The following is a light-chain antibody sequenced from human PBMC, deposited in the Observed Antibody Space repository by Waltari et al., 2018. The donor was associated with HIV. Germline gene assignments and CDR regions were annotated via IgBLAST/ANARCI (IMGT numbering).Light chain of an antibody. CDR1: PMGSKT. V-gene: IGLV3-21*04. CDR2: NDS. Sequence: SYLLTHPPSVPVAPGQTATITCGGNPMGSKTVHCCQQRPGQAPVLVIYNDSDRPSGIPERFSGSNSGNTATLTITRVEAGDEADYYCQVWDSSSDHVVFGGGTKLTVL. J-gene: IGLJ2*01. CDR3: QVWDSSSDHVV.